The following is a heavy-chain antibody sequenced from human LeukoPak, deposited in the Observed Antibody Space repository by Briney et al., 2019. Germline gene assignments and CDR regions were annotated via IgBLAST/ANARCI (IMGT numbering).Heavy chain of an antibody. CDR1: GGSISSGGYY. Sequence: SETLSLTCTVSGGSISSGGYYWTWIRQHPGKGGEWFGYIYYSGSTNYNPSLKCRVPITLATSKNLFDLKFSSVTAADTALYYCARSRNAAFDIWGKGTMVTVSS. CDR2: IYYSGST. V-gene: IGHV4-61*08. CDR3: ARSRNAAFDI. J-gene: IGHJ3*02.